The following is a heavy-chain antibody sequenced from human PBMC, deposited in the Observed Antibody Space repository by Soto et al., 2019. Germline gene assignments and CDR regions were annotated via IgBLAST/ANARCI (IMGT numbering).Heavy chain of an antibody. Sequence: PSETLSLTCTVSGGSISSYYWSWIRQPPGKGLEWIGYIYYSGSTNYNPSLKSRVTISVDTSKNQFSLKLSSVIAADTAVYYCARYGVWVGMDVWGQGTTVTGSS. CDR3: ARYGVWVGMDV. V-gene: IGHV4-59*01. CDR2: IYYSGST. J-gene: IGHJ6*02. D-gene: IGHD1-26*01. CDR1: GGSISSYY.